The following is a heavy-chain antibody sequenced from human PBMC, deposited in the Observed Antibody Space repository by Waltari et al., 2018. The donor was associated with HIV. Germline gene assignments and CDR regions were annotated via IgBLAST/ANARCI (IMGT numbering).Heavy chain of an antibody. D-gene: IGHD3-10*01. Sequence: QVLLLQSGAEVKQPGASVNVSCQASGYTLTDFHIHWVRQAPGQGPEWMRWINCRTGATRDLDKFQGRVTMTRDTSLKTAYIEISGLTSDDTAVYYCAKEPDFSGSGSYLRNWGQGTLVTVSS. CDR1: GYTLTDFH. CDR2: INCRTGAT. CDR3: AKEPDFSGSGSYLRN. V-gene: IGHV1-2*02. J-gene: IGHJ4*02.